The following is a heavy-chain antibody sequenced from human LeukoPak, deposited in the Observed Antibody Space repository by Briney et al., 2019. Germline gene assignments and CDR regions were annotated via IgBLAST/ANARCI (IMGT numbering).Heavy chain of an antibody. CDR3: AKEGAAPFDY. CDR1: GFTFSRHG. CDR2: ISGSGGST. D-gene: IGHD1-26*01. Sequence: GGSLRLSCAPSGFTFSRHGMHWVRQAPGKGLEWVSAISGSGGSTYYADSVKGRFTISRDNSKNTLYLQMNSLRAEDTAVYYCAKEGAAPFDYWGQGTLVTVSS. J-gene: IGHJ4*02. V-gene: IGHV3-23*01.